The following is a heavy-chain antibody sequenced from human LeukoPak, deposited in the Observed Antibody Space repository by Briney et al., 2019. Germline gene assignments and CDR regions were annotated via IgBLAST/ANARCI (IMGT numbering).Heavy chain of an antibody. J-gene: IGHJ3*02. D-gene: IGHD3-3*01. CDR2: ISAYNGNT. V-gene: IGHV1-18*04. Sequence: ASVKVSCKASGYTFTGYYMHWVRQAPGQGLEWMGWISAYNGNTNYAQKLQGRVTMTTDTSTSTAYMELRSLRSDDTAVYYCARGRITIFGVVKDAFDIWGQGTMVTVSS. CDR1: GYTFTGYY. CDR3: ARGRITIFGVVKDAFDI.